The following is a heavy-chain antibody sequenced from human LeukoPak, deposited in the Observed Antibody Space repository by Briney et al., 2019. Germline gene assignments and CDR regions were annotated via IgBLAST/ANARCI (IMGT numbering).Heavy chain of an antibody. CDR3: GSRRTAMFGVIKGPIDY. CDR1: GGSITSINW. V-gene: IGHV4-4*02. CDR2: INHSGSP. Sequence: SGTLSLTCAVSGGSITSINWWNWVRPPPGKGLEWIGEINHSGSPNNNPSLKSRVSISFDTSKNQFSLKLTSVTAADTAVYYCGSRRTAMFGVIKGPIDYWGQGTLVTVSS. D-gene: IGHD3-3*01. J-gene: IGHJ4*02.